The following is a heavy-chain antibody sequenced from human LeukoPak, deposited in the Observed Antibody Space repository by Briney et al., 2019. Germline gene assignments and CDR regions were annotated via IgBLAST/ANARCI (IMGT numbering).Heavy chain of an antibody. CDR2: VNPNSGGT. D-gene: IGHD4-17*01. J-gene: IGHJ1*01. CDR1: GYTFTGYY. CDR3: ARAEGDYGDYVHFGAEYFQH. V-gene: IGHV1-2*02. Sequence: ASVKVSCKASGYTFTGYYMHWVRQAPGQGVEWMGWVNPNSGGTNYAQKFQGRVTMTRDTSISTAYVELSRLRSDDTAVYYCARAEGDYGDYVHFGAEYFQHWGQGTLVTVSS.